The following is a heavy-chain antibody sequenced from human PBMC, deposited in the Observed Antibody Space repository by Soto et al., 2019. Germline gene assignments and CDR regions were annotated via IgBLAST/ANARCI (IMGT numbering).Heavy chain of an antibody. V-gene: IGHV3-21*01. Sequence: EVQLVESGGGLVKPGGSLRLSCAASGFTFSSYSMNWVRQAPGKGLEWVSSISSSSSYIYYADSVKGRFTISRDNAKNSLYLQMNSLRGEDTAVYYCAIPLMPTVTVYNYWGQGTLVTVSS. CDR1: GFTFSSYS. CDR2: ISSSSSYI. CDR3: AIPLMPTVTVYNY. D-gene: IGHD4-17*01. J-gene: IGHJ4*02.